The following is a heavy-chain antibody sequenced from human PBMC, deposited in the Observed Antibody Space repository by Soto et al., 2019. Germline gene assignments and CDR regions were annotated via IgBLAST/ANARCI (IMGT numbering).Heavy chain of an antibody. V-gene: IGHV1-18*01. J-gene: IGHJ6*02. D-gene: IGHD5-18*01. CDR2: ISAYNGNT. Sequence: XSVKVSCKASGYTFTSYGISWVRQAPVQGLEWMGWISAYNGNTNYAQKLQGRVTMTTDTSTSTAYMELRSLRSDDTAVYYCARDLRAAMAYYYYYGVDVWGQGTTVTVSS. CDR1: GYTFTSYG. CDR3: ARDLRAAMAYYYYYGVDV.